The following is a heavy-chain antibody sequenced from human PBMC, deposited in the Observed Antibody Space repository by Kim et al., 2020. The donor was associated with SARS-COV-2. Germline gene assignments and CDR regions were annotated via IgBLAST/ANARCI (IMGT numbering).Heavy chain of an antibody. Sequence: SETLSLTCAVYGGSFSGYYWSWIRQPPGKGLEWIGEINHSGSTNYNPSLKSRVTISVDTSKNQFSLKLSSVTAADTAVYYCARSFIAVAVPYYFDYWGQGTLVTVSS. CDR3: ARSFIAVAVPYYFDY. CDR1: GGSFSGYY. D-gene: IGHD6-19*01. CDR2: INHSGST. V-gene: IGHV4-34*01. J-gene: IGHJ4*02.